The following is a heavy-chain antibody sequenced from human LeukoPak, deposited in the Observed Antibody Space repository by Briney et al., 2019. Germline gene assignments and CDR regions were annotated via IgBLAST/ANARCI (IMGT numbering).Heavy chain of an antibody. D-gene: IGHD3-3*01. J-gene: IGHJ4*02. V-gene: IGHV3-33*01. CDR1: GFTFSNYG. CDR3: ARGEGFWSGYSVGYFDY. CDR2: IWYDGSNK. Sequence: TGGSLRLSCAASGFTFSNYGMHWVRQAPGKGLEWVAVIWYDGSNKYYADSVKGRFTISRDNSKNTLYLQMNSLRAEDTAVYYCARGEGFWSGYSVGYFDYWGQGTLVTVSS.